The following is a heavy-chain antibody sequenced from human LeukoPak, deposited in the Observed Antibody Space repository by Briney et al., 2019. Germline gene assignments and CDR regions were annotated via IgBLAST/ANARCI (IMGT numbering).Heavy chain of an antibody. J-gene: IGHJ4*02. CDR1: GDFISSYY. CDR3: ATYTNRLHY. Sequence: SETLSLTCTVSGDFISSYYWSWLRQSPGEGLEWIGYIHERGSTNYNPSLKSRVTISVDTSKNQFSLKLSSVTAADTAVYYCATYTNRLHYWGQGTLVTVSS. CDR2: IHERGST. D-gene: IGHD2-8*01. V-gene: IGHV4-59*01.